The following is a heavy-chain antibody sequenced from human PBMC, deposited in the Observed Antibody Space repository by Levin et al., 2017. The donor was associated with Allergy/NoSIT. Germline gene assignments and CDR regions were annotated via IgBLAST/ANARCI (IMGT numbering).Heavy chain of an antibody. Sequence: GASVKVSCKASGYTFSGYHMHWVRQAPGQGLEWMGRINANNDGTKYAQKFQGRVNMTRDTSISTAYMELSRLSSDDTAVYYCTRDRDGSKDFDYWGQGTLVTVSS. CDR1: GYTFSGYH. CDR3: TRDRDGSKDFDY. J-gene: IGHJ4*02. V-gene: IGHV1-2*06. CDR2: INANNDGT. D-gene: IGHD5-24*01.